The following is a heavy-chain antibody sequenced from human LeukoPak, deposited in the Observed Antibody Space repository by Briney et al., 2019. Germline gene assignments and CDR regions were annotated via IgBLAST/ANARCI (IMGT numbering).Heavy chain of an antibody. CDR3: ARVYSRYSSEGALWY. V-gene: IGHV3-30-3*01. CDR2: ISYDGSNK. J-gene: IGHJ4*02. CDR1: GFTFSSYA. D-gene: IGHD6-19*01. Sequence: PGGSLRLSCAASGFTFSSYAMHWVRQAPGKGLEWVAVISYDGSNKYYADSVKGRFTISRDNSKNTLYLQMNSLRAEDTAVYYCARVYSRYSSEGALWYWGQGTLVTVSS.